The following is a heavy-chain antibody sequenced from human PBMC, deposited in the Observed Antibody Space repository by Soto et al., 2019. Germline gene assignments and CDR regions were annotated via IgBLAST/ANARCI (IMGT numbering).Heavy chain of an antibody. Sequence: GESLKISCQCSGYTFSNFWIAWVRQLPGKGLEYMGIIYPGDSETRYSPSFHGKVTISADRSIGTAYLQWSSLEASDSAFYFCARSPRSSPYLDYWGQGAVVNVSS. CDR2: IYPGDSET. J-gene: IGHJ4*02. CDR3: ARSPRSSPYLDY. D-gene: IGHD6-13*01. V-gene: IGHV5-51*01. CDR1: GYTFSNFW.